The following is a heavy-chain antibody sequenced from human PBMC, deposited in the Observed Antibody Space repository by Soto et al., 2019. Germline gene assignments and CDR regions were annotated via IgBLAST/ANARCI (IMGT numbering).Heavy chain of an antibody. CDR3: AKPGLLWFGAGSDSYFDY. V-gene: IGHV3-23*01. CDR2: ISGSGDST. J-gene: IGHJ4*02. CDR1: GFTFSSYA. D-gene: IGHD3-10*01. Sequence: PGGSLRLSCAASGFTFSSYAMSWVRQAPGKGLEWVSAISGSGDSTYYADSVKGRFTISRDNSKNTLYLQMNSLRAEDTAVYYCAKPGLLWFGAGSDSYFDYWGQGTLVTVS.